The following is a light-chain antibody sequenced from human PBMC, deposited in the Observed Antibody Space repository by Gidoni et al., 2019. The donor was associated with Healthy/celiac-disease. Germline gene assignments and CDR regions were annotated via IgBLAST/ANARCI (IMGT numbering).Light chain of an antibody. J-gene: IGLJ2*01. CDR2: SNN. CDR1: SSNIGSNT. CDR3: AAWDDSLNGVV. V-gene: IGLV1-44*01. Sequence: QSVLTQPPSASGTPGQGVTISCSGSSSNIGSNTVNWYQQLPGTAPKLLIYSNNQRPSGVPDRFSGSKSGTSASLAISGLQSEDEAEYYCAAWDDSLNGVVFGGGTKLTVL.